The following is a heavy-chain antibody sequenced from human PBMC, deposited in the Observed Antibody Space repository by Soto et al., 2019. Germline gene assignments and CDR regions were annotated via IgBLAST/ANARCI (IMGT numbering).Heavy chain of an antibody. Sequence: QVQLVQSGTEVKKPGTSVKVSCKAPGYTFSSYALHWVRQAPGQRREWMGWINTVNGHTKYSQEFQGRVTITRDTSASTACMELSSLRSEDTAVYYCARAGYYGSGTNNYGMDVWGQGTTVTVSS. J-gene: IGHJ6*02. V-gene: IGHV1-3*04. D-gene: IGHD3-10*01. CDR2: INTVNGHT. CDR3: ARAGYYGSGTNNYGMDV. CDR1: GYTFSSYA.